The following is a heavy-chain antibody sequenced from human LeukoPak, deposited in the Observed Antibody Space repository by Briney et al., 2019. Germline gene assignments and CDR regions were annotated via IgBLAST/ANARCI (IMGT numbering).Heavy chain of an antibody. Sequence: GGSLRLSCAASGFNFANHAMSWVRQTAGKGLEWVSAISGGGDITYYADSVKGRFTISRDNSKDTLFLQMHSLRPGDTAVYYCVREDTPATANYWGQGTLLTVSS. CDR3: VREDTPATANY. V-gene: IGHV3-23*01. CDR2: ISGGGDIT. D-gene: IGHD2-21*02. CDR1: GFNFANHA. J-gene: IGHJ4*02.